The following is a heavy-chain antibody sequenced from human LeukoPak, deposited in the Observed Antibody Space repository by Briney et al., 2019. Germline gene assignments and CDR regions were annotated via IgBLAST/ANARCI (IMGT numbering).Heavy chain of an antibody. V-gene: IGHV3-53*01. J-gene: IGHJ4*02. CDR1: GFTVSNNY. CDR3: ARGGNSSSWYNFDY. Sequence: GGSLRLSCAASGFTVSNNYMSWVRQAPGKGLEWVSVIYSGGSTYYADSVKGRFTISRDTSKNTLSLRMNSLRAEDTAVYYCARGGNSSSWYNFDYWGQGTLVTVSS. D-gene: IGHD6-13*01. CDR2: IYSGGST.